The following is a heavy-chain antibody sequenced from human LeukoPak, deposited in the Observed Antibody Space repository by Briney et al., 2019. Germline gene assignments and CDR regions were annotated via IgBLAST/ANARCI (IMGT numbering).Heavy chain of an antibody. CDR2: INPSGGST. CDR3: TRAVVEYYYYYYMDV. J-gene: IGHJ6*03. Sequence: ASVKVSCKASGYTFTSYYMHWVRQAPGQGLEWMGIINPSGGSTSYAQRFQGRVTMTRDMSTSTDYMELSSLRSEDTAVYYCTRAVVEYYYYYYMDVWGKGTTVTISS. V-gene: IGHV1-46*03. CDR1: GYTFTSYY. D-gene: IGHD2-15*01.